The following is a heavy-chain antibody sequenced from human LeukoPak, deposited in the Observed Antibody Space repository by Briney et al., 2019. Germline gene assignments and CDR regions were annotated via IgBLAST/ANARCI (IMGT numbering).Heavy chain of an antibody. Sequence: GESLKISCAASGFTISSNYMSWVRQAPGKGLEWVSVIYSGGSTYYADSVKGRFTISRDNSKNTLYLQMNSLRAEDTAVYYCARVTSIVVVPAAMSGSIRRYYYYYYMDVWGKGTTVTVSS. V-gene: IGHV3-53*01. D-gene: IGHD2-2*01. J-gene: IGHJ6*03. CDR2: IYSGGST. CDR3: ARVTSIVVVPAAMSGSIRRYYYYYYMDV. CDR1: GFTISSNY.